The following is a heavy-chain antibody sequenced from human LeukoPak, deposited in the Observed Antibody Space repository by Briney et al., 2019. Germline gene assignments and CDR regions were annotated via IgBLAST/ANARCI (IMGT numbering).Heavy chain of an antibody. Sequence: PSETLPLTCTVSGGSISSYYWSWIRQPPGKGLEWIGYIYYTGSTNYNPSLKSRVTISVDTSKNQFSLQLSSVTAADTAVYYCARVGFGNTPHPIDYWGQGTPVTVSS. CDR3: ARVGFGNTPHPIDY. CDR1: GGSISSYY. J-gene: IGHJ4*02. CDR2: IYYTGST. V-gene: IGHV4-59*01. D-gene: IGHD4-23*01.